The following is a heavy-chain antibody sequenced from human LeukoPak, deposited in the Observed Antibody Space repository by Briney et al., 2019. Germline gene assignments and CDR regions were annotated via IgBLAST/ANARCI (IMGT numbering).Heavy chain of an antibody. CDR1: GFTVSSNY. V-gene: IGHV3-53*04. D-gene: IGHD2-15*01. J-gene: IGHJ6*02. CDR3: ARDHCSGGSCYPRDGMDV. CDR2: IYSGGST. Sequence: PGGSLRLSCAASGFTVSSNYMSWVRQAPGKGLEWVSVIYSGGSTYYADSVKGRFTISRHNSKNTLYLQMNSLRAEDKAVYYCARDHCSGGSCYPRDGMDVWGQGTTVTVSS.